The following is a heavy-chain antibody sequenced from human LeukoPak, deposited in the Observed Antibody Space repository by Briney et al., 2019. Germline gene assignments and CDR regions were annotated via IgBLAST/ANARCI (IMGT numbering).Heavy chain of an antibody. CDR3: ARFGFGGMDV. CDR2: IYYSGST. V-gene: IGHV4-31*03. CDR1: GGSISSGGYY. Sequence: TSETLSLTCTVSGGSISSGGYYWSWIRQHPGKGLEWIGYIYYSGSTYYNPSLKSRVTISVDTSKNQFSLKLSSVTAADTAVYYCARFGFGGMDVWGQGTMVTVSS. J-gene: IGHJ6*02. D-gene: IGHD3-3*01.